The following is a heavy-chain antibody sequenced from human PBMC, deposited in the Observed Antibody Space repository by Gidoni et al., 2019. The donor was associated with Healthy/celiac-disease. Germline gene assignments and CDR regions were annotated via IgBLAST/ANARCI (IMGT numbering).Heavy chain of an antibody. CDR3: AKDHPRYCSGGSCSPAY. CDR1: GFTFSIYG. D-gene: IGHD2-15*01. V-gene: IGHV3-30*18. Sequence: QVQLVESGGGVVQPGRSLRLSCAASGFTFSIYGRHWVRQAPGKGLEWVAVISYDGSNKYYADSVKGRFTISRDKSKNTLYLQMNSLRAEDTAVYYCAKDHPRYCSGGSCSPAYWGQGTLVTVSS. J-gene: IGHJ4*02. CDR2: ISYDGSNK.